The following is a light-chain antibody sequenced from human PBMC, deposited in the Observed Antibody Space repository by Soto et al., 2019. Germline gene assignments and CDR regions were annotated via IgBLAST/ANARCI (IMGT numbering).Light chain of an antibody. CDR2: GNS. Sequence: QSELTPPRTVCGSLWERVTTSRTGSSSNIGAGYDVHWYQQLPGTAPKLHIYGNSNRPSGAPDRFSGSKSGTSASLAITGLQAEDEADYYCQSYDSSLSGSRVFGTGTKVTVL. CDR3: QSYDSSLSGSRV. J-gene: IGLJ1*01. V-gene: IGLV1-40*01. CDR1: SSNIGAGYD.